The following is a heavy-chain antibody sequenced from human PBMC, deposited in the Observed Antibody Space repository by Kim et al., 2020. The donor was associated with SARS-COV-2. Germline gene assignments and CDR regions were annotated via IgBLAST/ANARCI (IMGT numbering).Heavy chain of an antibody. Sequence: GGSLRLSCAASGFTFSSYAMSWVRQAPGKGLEWVSAISGSGGSTYYADSVKGRFTISRDNSKNTLYLQMNSLRAEDTAVYYCAKDLYSSGWLGGEADYWGQGTLVTVSS. V-gene: IGHV3-23*01. CDR2: ISGSGGST. CDR1: GFTFSSYA. D-gene: IGHD6-19*01. J-gene: IGHJ4*02. CDR3: AKDLYSSGWLGGEADY.